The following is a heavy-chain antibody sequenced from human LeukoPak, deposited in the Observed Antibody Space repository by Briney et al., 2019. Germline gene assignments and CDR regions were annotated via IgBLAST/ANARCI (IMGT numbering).Heavy chain of an antibody. V-gene: IGHV3-74*01. Sequence: PGGSLRLSCAASGFMFSNERMHWVRQLPGKGLFWVSHIDNDGSNPTYVDSVKGRFTISRDNAKSTLYPHMNSLRPEDTGVYFCAKSDPPLPYWGQGTLVTVSS. CDR2: IDNDGSNP. J-gene: IGHJ4*02. CDR3: AKSDPPLPY. CDR1: GFMFSNER. D-gene: IGHD2-21*02.